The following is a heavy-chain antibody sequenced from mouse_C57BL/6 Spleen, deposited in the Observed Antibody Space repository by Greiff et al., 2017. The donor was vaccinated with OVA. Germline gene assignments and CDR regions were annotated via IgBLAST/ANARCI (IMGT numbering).Heavy chain of an antibody. CDR2: LSSGGSYT. CDR3: ARQGPHFDD. Sequence: EVKLMESGGDLVKPGGSLQLSCAASGFTFSSYGMSWVRQTPDKRLEWVATLSSGGSYTYYPDSVKGRFTISIDNAKNTLYLQMSSLKSEDTAMYYCARQGPHFDDWGQGTTLTVSS. CDR1: GFTFSSYG. V-gene: IGHV5-6*01. J-gene: IGHJ2*01.